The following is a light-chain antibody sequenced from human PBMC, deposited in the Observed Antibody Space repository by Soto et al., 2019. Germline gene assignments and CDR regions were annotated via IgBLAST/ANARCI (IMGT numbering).Light chain of an antibody. V-gene: IGLV2-14*03. CDR3: SSYTTSNTLV. CDR1: SSDVGIYDS. J-gene: IGLJ2*01. Sequence: QSVLTQPASVSGSPGQAITISCTGTSSDVGIYDSVSWYQQHPGTAPKLMIYDVSYRPSGVSNRFSGSKSGSTASLTISGLQAEDEADYYCSSYTTSNTLVFGGGTKVTVL. CDR2: DVS.